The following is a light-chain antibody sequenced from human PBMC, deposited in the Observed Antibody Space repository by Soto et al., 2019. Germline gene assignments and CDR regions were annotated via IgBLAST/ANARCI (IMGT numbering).Light chain of an antibody. CDR3: QSYDSSLSAHVV. V-gene: IGLV1-40*01. Sequence: QAVVTQPPSVSGAPGQRVTISCTGSSSNIGAGYDVHWYQQLPGTAPKLLIYGNSNRPSGVPDRFSGSKSGTSASLAITGLQAEDEADYYCQSYDSSLSAHVVFGGWTKLTVL. J-gene: IGLJ2*01. CDR1: SSNIGAGYD. CDR2: GNS.